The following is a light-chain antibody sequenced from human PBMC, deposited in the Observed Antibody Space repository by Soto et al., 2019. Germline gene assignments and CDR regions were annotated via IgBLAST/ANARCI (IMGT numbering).Light chain of an antibody. CDR1: QGISSW. CDR3: QQANSSPFT. J-gene: IGKJ3*01. V-gene: IGKV1-12*01. CDR2: MAS. Sequence: DIQMNQSPSSVAASVGDRVTITCRASQGISSWLAWYQQKSGKAPQLLIYMASSMQSGVPSRFSGSGSGTDVTLTINNLQPEDFASYYCQQANSSPFTFGPGTKVDVK.